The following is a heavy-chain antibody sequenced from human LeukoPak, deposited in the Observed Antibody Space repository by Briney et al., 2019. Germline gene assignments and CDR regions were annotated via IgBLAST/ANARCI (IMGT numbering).Heavy chain of an antibody. CDR2: IKQDGSEK. CDR3: ARARHSSSWYGGNWFGP. Sequence: GGSLRLSCAASGFTFSSYWMSWVRQAPGKGLEWVANIKQDGSEKYYVDSVKGRFTISRDNAKNSLYLQMNSLRAEDTAVYYCARARHSSSWYGGNWFGPWGQGTLVTVSS. CDR1: GFTFSSYW. D-gene: IGHD6-13*01. J-gene: IGHJ5*02. V-gene: IGHV3-7*01.